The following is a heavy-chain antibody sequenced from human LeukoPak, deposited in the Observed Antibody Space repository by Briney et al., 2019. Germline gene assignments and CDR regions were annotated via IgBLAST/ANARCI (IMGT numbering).Heavy chain of an antibody. Sequence: HGESLKISCKGSGYSFTSYWITWVRQIPGKGLEWMGRIDPSDSYTNYSPSFQGHVTISADKSISTAYLQWSSLKASDTAMYYCARPAFGVPGLNYWGQGTLVTVSS. D-gene: IGHD3-3*01. J-gene: IGHJ4*02. CDR3: ARPAFGVPGLNY. CDR1: GYSFTSYW. V-gene: IGHV5-10-1*01. CDR2: IDPSDSYT.